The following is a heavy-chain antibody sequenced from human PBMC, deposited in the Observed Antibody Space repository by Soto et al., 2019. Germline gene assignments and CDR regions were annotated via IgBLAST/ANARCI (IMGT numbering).Heavy chain of an antibody. CDR1: GGSISSYY. J-gene: IGHJ4*02. V-gene: IGHV4-59*01. D-gene: IGHD6-13*01. Sequence: SETLSLTCTVSGGSISSYYWSWIRQPPGKGLEWIGYIYYSGSTNYNPSLKSRVTISVDTSKNQFSLKLSSVTAADTAVYYCARAEKQQLVIDYWGQGTLVTVSS. CDR2: IYYSGST. CDR3: ARAEKQQLVIDY.